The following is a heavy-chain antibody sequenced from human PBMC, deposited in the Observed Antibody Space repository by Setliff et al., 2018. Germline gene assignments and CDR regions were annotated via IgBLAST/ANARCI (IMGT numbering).Heavy chain of an antibody. CDR1: GFNFNLYN. V-gene: IGHV3-48*01. D-gene: IGHD2-15*01. CDR3: ARSDGGSSGLDY. CDR2: IISNSLTI. Sequence: GGSLRLSCAASGFNFNLYNMNWVRQAPGKGLEWVSYIISNSLTIHYADSVRGRFTISRDNARNSLYLQMNNLRAEDTAVYYCARSDGGSSGLDYWGQGTLVTVSS. J-gene: IGHJ4*02.